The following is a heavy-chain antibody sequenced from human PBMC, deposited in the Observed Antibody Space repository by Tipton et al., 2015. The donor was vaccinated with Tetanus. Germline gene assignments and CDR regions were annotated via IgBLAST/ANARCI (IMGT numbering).Heavy chain of an antibody. CDR1: GYTFPRYG. CDR3: ARAAGGGRRINGPAGIDY. J-gene: IGHJ4*02. CDR2: IDTDNGKA. Sequence: QSGAEVKKPGASVKVSCKASGYTFPRYGISWVRQAPGQGLEWMGWIDTDNGKANYAQRFHDRVTMTTDASSSTVYMELRSLRSDDTAVYYWARAAGGGRRINGPAGIDYWGQGTLVTVSS. V-gene: IGHV1-18*01. D-gene: IGHD1-20*01.